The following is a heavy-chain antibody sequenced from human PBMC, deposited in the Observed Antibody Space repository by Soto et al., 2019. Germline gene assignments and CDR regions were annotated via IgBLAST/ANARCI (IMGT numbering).Heavy chain of an antibody. J-gene: IGHJ4*02. CDR2: IGTAGDT. CDR1: GFTVSSNY. Sequence: GSLRLSCAASGFTVSSNYMSWVRQAPGKGLEWVSAIGTAGDTYYPGSVKGRFTISRENAKNSLYLQMNSLRAGDTAVYYCARATGDILTGYCYDYWGQGTLVTVSS. CDR3: ARATGDILTGYCYDY. D-gene: IGHD3-9*01. V-gene: IGHV3-13*01.